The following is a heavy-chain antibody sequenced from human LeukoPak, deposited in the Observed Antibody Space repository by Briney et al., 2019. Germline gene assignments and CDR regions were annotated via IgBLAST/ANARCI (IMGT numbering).Heavy chain of an antibody. CDR3: AKDHCSNGVCSGLDP. CDR2: ISGSGGST. D-gene: IGHD2-8*01. V-gene: IGHV3-23*01. CDR1: GLTFSSYA. J-gene: IGHJ5*02. Sequence: PGGSLRLSCAASGLTFSSYAMSWVRQAPGKGLEWVSVISGSGGSTSYADSVKGRFTISRDNSKNAPYLQMNSLRAEDTAVYYRAKDHCSNGVCSGLDPWGQETLVTVSS.